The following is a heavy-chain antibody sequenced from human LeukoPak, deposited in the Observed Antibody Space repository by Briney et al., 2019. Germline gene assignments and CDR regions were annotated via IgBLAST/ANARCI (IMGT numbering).Heavy chain of an antibody. Sequence: GGSLRLSCAASGFTFSSYGMHWVRQAPGKGLEWVAVIWYDGSNKYNADSVKGRFTISRDNSTNTLYLEMNSLRAEDTAVYYCARDKGRNVIWTLEYWGQGTLVTVSA. D-gene: IGHD2-15*01. V-gene: IGHV3-33*01. CDR3: ARDKGRNVIWTLEY. J-gene: IGHJ4*02. CDR2: IWYDGSNK. CDR1: GFTFSSYG.